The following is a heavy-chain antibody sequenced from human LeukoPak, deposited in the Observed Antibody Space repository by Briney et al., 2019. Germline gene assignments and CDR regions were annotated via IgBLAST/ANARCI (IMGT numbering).Heavy chain of an antibody. V-gene: IGHV3-30-3*01. Sequence: GGSLRLSCAASGFTFSSYAMHWVRQAPGKGLEWVAVILYDGSNKYYADSVKGRFTISRDDSKNTLYLQMNSLRAEDTAVYYCAKELVGFDYWGQGTLDTVSS. J-gene: IGHJ4*02. CDR2: ILYDGSNK. D-gene: IGHD2-8*02. CDR3: AKELVGFDY. CDR1: GFTFSSYA.